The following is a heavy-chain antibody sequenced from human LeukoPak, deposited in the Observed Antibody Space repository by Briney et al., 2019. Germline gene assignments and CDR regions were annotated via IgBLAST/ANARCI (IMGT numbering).Heavy chain of an antibody. CDR1: GGSFSGYY. CDR3: ARARPIWAYYYYYYMDV. D-gene: IGHD3-9*01. CDR2: INHSGST. V-gene: IGHV4-34*01. Sequence: SETLSLTRAVYGGSFSGYYWSWIRQPPGKGLEWIGEINHSGSTNYNPSLKSRVTISVDTSKNQFSLKLSSVTAADTAVYYCARARPIWAYYYYYYMDVWGKGTTVTVSS. J-gene: IGHJ6*03.